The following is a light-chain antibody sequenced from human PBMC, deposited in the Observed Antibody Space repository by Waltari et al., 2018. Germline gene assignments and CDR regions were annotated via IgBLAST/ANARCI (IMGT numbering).Light chain of an antibody. J-gene: IGKJ1*01. CDR2: WAS. Sequence: DIVMTQSPASLVVSLGERATIHCKSSQSVLYGPNNRNYLAWFQQKAGQPPKLLTYWASTRESGVPDRFSGGGSGTDFTLTISSLQAEDVAVYYCQQYYSIPWTFGQGTKVEIK. CDR3: QQYYSIPWT. V-gene: IGKV4-1*01. CDR1: QSVLYGPNNRNY.